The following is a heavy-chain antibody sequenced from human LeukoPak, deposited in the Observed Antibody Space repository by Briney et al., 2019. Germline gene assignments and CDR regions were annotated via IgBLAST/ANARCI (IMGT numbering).Heavy chain of an antibody. CDR1: GFTFSSYA. CDR3: ARGMLFGAIIMGNYFDS. CDR2: ITSSGGSA. D-gene: IGHD3-3*01. Sequence: PGGSLRLSCAASGFTFSSYAMSWVRQAPGKGLEWVALITSSGGSAYYADSVKGRFTFSRDNSKNTLDLHMDILRADDTAVYFCARGMLFGAIIMGNYFDSWGQGVLVTVSS. J-gene: IGHJ4*02. V-gene: IGHV3-23*01.